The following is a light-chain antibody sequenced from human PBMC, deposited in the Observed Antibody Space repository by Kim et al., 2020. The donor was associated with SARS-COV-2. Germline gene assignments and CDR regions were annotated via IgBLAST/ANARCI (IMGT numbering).Light chain of an antibody. Sequence: SSELTQDPAVSVALGQTVRITCQGDSLRSYYASWYQQKPGQAPVLVIYGKNTRPSGIPDRYSCSSSGNTPSLTITGAQAEDEAVYYCNSRDSSGNHVVFG. CDR1: SLRSYY. CDR3: NSRDSSGNHVV. CDR2: GKN. J-gene: IGLJ2*01. V-gene: IGLV3-19*01.